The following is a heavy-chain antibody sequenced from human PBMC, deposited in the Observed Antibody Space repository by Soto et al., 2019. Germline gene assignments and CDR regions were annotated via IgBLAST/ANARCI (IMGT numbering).Heavy chain of an antibody. V-gene: IGHV3-48*03. CDR2: ISSSGSTI. J-gene: IGHJ6*02. CDR1: GFTFSSYE. D-gene: IGHD2-2*01. Sequence: GGSLRLSCAASGFTFSSYEMNWVRQAPGKGLEWVSYISSSGSTIYYADSVKGRFTISRDNAKNSLYLQMNSLRAEDTAVYYCARDRPAAHYYGMDVWGQGTTVTVSS. CDR3: ARDRPAAHYYGMDV.